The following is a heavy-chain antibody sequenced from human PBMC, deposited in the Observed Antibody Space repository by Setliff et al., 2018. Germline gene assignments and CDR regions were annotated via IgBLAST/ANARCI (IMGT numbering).Heavy chain of an antibody. CDR2: IYPGDSDT. CDR1: GYSFTSYW. Sequence: GESLKISCQGSGYSFTSYWIDGVRQMPGKGLEWMGIIYPGDSDTKYSPSFQGQVTISADKSITTAYLQWSRLKASDTAMYYCARGDTSREGDYWGQGTLVTVSS. CDR3: ARGDTSREGDY. J-gene: IGHJ4*02. V-gene: IGHV5-51*01. D-gene: IGHD2-2*01.